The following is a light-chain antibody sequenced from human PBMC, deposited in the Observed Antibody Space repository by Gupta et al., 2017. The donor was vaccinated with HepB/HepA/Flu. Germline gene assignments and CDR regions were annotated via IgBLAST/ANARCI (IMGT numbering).Light chain of an antibody. Sequence: QSALTQPASVSGSPGPWITISCTATSSDVGGYDYVSWYQQHPDKAPKLLIYDVSNRPSGVSNRFSGSKSGNTASLTISGLQTEDEGDYCCCSYTTNGRWVFGGGTKLTVL. CDR3: CSYTTNGRWV. CDR2: DVS. V-gene: IGLV2-14*03. J-gene: IGLJ3*02. CDR1: SSDVGGYDY.